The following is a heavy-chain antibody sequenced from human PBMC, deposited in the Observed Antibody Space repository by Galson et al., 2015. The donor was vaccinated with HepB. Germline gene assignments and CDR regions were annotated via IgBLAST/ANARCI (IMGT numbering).Heavy chain of an antibody. V-gene: IGHV3-30*02. CDR2: IRYDGSNK. CDR1: GFTFSSYG. CDR3: AKPDQAAASPFDY. D-gene: IGHD6-13*01. Sequence: SLRLSCAASGFTFSSYGMHWVRQAPGKGLEWVAFIRYDGSNKYYADSVKGRFTISRDNSKNTLYLQMNSLRAEDTAVYYCAKPDQAAASPFDYWGQGTRVTVSS. J-gene: IGHJ4*02.